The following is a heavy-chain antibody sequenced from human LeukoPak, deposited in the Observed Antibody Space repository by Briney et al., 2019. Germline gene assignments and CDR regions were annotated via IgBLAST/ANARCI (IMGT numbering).Heavy chain of an antibody. Sequence: SETLSLTCTVSGGSISSSSYYLGWIPQPPGKGLEWIGSIYYSGSTYYNPSRRIRVTISVYTSKNQFSLKLRAVDAADPAVYYCARPARDPTALVYYFDHWGQGKLVTVSS. J-gene: IGHJ4*02. CDR3: ARPARDPTALVYYFDH. V-gene: IGHV4-39*01. CDR2: IYYSGST. D-gene: IGHD2-21*01. CDR1: GGSISSSSYY.